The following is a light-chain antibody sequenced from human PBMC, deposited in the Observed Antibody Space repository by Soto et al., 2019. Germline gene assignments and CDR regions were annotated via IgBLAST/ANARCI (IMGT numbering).Light chain of an antibody. Sequence: EIVLTQSPGTLSLSPGERATLSCRASQSVSSSYFAWYQQKPGQAPRLLLYGASSRATGIPDRFSGSGSGTDFTLTISRLELEDFAVYYCQQYGSSPPYTFGQGTKLEIK. J-gene: IGKJ2*01. CDR1: QSVSSSY. V-gene: IGKV3-20*01. CDR2: GAS. CDR3: QQYGSSPPYT.